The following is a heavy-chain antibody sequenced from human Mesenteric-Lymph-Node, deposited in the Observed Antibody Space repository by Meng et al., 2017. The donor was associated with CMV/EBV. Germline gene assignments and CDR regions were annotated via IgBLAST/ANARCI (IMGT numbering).Heavy chain of an antibody. D-gene: IGHD6-6*01. V-gene: IGHV1-8*01. CDR1: GYTFTSYD. CDR2: MNPNSGNT. Sequence: SVYVSCKASGYTFTSYDINWVRQATGQGLEWLGWMNPNSGNTGYAQKFQGRVTMTRNTSISTAYMELSSLRSEDTAVYYCARVRYSSSSPVGLDPWGQGTLVTVSS. J-gene: IGHJ5*02. CDR3: ARVRYSSSSPVGLDP.